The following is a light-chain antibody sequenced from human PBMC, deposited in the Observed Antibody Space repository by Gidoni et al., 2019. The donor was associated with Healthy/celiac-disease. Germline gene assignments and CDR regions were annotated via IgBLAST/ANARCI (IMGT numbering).Light chain of an antibody. Sequence: DIQMTQFPSSLSASVGDRVTITCRASQSISSYLNWYQQKPGKAPNLLIYAASGLQRGVPSRFSGSGSGTEFTLTISSLQPEDFATYYCQPSYSTPYTFGQGTKLEIK. CDR2: AAS. V-gene: IGKV1-39*01. J-gene: IGKJ2*01. CDR3: QPSYSTPYT. CDR1: QSISSY.